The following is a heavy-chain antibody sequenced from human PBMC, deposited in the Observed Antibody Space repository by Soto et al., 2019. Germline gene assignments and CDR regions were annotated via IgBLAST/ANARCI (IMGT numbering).Heavy chain of an antibody. V-gene: IGHV4-59*01. D-gene: IGHD1-26*01. CDR3: AKRIVGATGNWFDP. CDR1: GGSISSYF. J-gene: IGHJ5*02. CDR2: IYYSGRT. Sequence: EPLSLTCTVSGGSISSYFWTWIRQPPGKGLEWIGYIYYSGRTNYNPSLKSRVTISVDTSKNQFSLNLNSVTAADTAVYFCAKRIVGATGNWFDPWGQGTLVTVSS.